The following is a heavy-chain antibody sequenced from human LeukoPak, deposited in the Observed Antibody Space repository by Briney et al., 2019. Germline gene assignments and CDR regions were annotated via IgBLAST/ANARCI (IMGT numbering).Heavy chain of an antibody. J-gene: IGHJ1*01. CDR3: ARQSKGIIVITDFQH. CDR1: GGSISSSSYY. V-gene: IGHV4-39*01. D-gene: IGHD3-22*01. Sequence: SETLSLTCTVSGGSISSSSYYWGWIRQPPGKGLEWIGSIYHSGNTYYSPSLKSRVTISVDTSKNQFSLKLSSVTAADTAVYYCARQSKGIIVITDFQHWGQGTLVTVSS. CDR2: IYHSGNT.